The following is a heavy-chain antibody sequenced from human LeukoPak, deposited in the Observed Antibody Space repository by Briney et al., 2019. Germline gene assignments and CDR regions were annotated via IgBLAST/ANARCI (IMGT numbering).Heavy chain of an antibody. CDR3: ARGEQLWYLFDY. CDR1: GGTFSSYT. CDR2: IIPILGIA. Sequence: SSVKVSCKASGGTFSSYTISWVRQAPGQGLEWMGRIIPILGIANYAQKFQGRVTITADKSTSTAYMELSSLRSEDTAVYYCARGEQLWYLFDYWGQGTLVTVSS. J-gene: IGHJ4*02. D-gene: IGHD5-18*01. V-gene: IGHV1-69*02.